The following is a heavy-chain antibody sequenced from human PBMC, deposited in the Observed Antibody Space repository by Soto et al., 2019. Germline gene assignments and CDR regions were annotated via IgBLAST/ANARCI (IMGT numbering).Heavy chain of an antibody. CDR3: ATRYCSPSYDF. V-gene: IGHV5-51*01. Sequence: GESLKISCKGSGYRFTDHWIGWVRQMPGKGLEWMGIIYPGDSDIRVTPSFQGQVTISADKSINTAYLQWSSLKASDTALYYCATRYCSPSYDFWGQGTLVTVSS. CDR2: IYPGDSDI. CDR1: GYRFTDHW. D-gene: IGHD6-6*01. J-gene: IGHJ4*02.